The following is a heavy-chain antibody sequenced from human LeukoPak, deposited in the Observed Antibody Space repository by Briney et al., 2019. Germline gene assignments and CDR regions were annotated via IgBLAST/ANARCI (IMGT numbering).Heavy chain of an antibody. V-gene: IGHV3-30*18. J-gene: IGHJ2*01. Sequence: GGSLRLSCAASGFSFSSHGMHWVRQAPGKGLEWVAVIGRDGRAKYYANSVEGRFSMSRDNSEKKLYLEMNSLRDEDTAVYYCAKEATWGNWYFDLWGRGTLVTVSS. D-gene: IGHD3-16*01. CDR1: GFSFSSHG. CDR2: IGRDGRAK. CDR3: AKEATWGNWYFDL.